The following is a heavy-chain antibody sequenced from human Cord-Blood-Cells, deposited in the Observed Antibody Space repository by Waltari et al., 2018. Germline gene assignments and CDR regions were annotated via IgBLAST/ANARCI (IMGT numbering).Heavy chain of an antibody. J-gene: IGHJ2*01. Sequence: QVQLQQWGAGLLKPSETLSLTCAVYGGSFSGYYWSWIRQPPGKGLEWIGEINHSGSTIYNPSLKSRVTISVDTSKNQFSLKLSSVTAADTAVYYCARGTTIVVVPAARYWYFDLWGRGTLVTVSS. D-gene: IGHD2-2*01. CDR3: ARGTTIVVVPAARYWYFDL. CDR1: GGSFSGYY. CDR2: INHSGST. V-gene: IGHV4-34*01.